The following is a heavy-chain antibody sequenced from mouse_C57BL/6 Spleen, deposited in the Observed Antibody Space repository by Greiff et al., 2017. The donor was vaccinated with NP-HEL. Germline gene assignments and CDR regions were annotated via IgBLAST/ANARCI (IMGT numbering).Heavy chain of an antibody. CDR2: ISDGGSYT. J-gene: IGHJ4*01. CDR3: ARADLNYAMDY. CDR1: GFTFSSYA. Sequence: VQLKESGGGLVKPGGSLKLSCAASGFTFSSYAMSWVRQTPEKRLEWVATISDGGSYTYYPDNVKGRFTISRDNAKNNLYLQMSHLKSEDTAMYYCARADLNYAMDYWGQGTSVTVSS. V-gene: IGHV5-4*01.